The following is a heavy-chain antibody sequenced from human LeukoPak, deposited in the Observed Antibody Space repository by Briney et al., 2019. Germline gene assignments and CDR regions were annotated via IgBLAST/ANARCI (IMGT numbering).Heavy chain of an antibody. CDR2: INPNSGGT. V-gene: IGHV1-2*02. Sequence: ASVKVSCKASGYTFTGYYMHWVRQAPGQGLEWMGWINPNSGGTNYAQKFQGRVTMTRDTSISTAYMELSRLRSDDTAVYYCARAASVTRSSTSCYGHYYYYYMDVWGKGTTVTVSS. J-gene: IGHJ6*03. CDR3: ARAASVTRSSTSCYGHYYYYYMDV. CDR1: GYTFTGYY. D-gene: IGHD2-2*01.